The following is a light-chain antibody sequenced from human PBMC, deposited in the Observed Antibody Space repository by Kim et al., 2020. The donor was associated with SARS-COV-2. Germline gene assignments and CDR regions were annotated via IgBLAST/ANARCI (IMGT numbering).Light chain of an antibody. CDR3: QAWDSNNVV. J-gene: IGLJ2*01. Sequence: VSPGQTASITCSGDKLGDKYACWYQQKPGQSPVLVIYQDSKRPSGIPERFSGSNSGNTATLTISGTQAMDEADYYCQAWDSNNVVFGGGTQLTVL. CDR2: QDS. CDR1: KLGDKY. V-gene: IGLV3-1*01.